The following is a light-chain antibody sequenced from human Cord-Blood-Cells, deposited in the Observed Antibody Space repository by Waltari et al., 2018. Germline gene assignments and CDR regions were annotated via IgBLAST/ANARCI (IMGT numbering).Light chain of an antibody. J-gene: IGLJ3*02. CDR3: CSYAGSSWV. CDR2: EVS. V-gene: IGLV2-23*02. Sequence: QPALTQPAPVSGSPGQSITISCTGTSSDVGSYNLLSWYQHTPGKAPKLMIYEVSKRPSGFSNRFSGSKSGNTASLTISGLQAEDEADYYCCSYAGSSWVFGGGTKLTVL. CDR1: SSDVGSYNL.